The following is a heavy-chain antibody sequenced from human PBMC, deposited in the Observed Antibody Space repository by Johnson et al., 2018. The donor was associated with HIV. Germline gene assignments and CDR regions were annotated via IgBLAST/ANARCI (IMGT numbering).Heavy chain of an antibody. CDR2: IKSKTGGGTP. Sequence: VQLVESGGGLVKPGGSLRLSCAASGFTFSNAWMSWVRQAPGKGLEWVGRIKSKTGGGTPDYAAPVKFRFTISRDDSKNTLYLQMNSLKTEDTAVYYCTTVPGGQQPSDIWGQGTMVTVSS. J-gene: IGHJ3*02. CDR1: GFTFSNAW. D-gene: IGHD6-13*01. V-gene: IGHV3-15*01. CDR3: TTVPGGQQPSDI.